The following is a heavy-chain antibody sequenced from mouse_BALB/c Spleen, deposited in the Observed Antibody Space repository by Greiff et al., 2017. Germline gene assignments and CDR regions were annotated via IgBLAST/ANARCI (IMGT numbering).Heavy chain of an antibody. CDR3: ASCKLYGNYAAFAY. V-gene: IGHV1S29*02. CDR1: GYTFTDYN. CDR2: IYPYNGGT. J-gene: IGHJ3*01. D-gene: IGHD2-1*01. Sequence: EVQLQQSGPELVKPGASVKISCKASGYTFTDYNMHWVKQSHGKSLEWIGYIYPYNGGTGYNQKFKSKATLTVDNSSSTAYMELRSLTSEDSAVYYCASCKLYGNYAAFAYWGQGTLVTVSA.